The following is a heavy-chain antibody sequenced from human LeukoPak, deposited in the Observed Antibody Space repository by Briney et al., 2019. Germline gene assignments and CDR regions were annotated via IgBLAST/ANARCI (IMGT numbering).Heavy chain of an antibody. Sequence: GGSLRLSCAASGFTFSSYGMHWVRQAPGKGLEWVAVISYDGSNKYYADSVKGRFTISRDNSKNTLYLQMNSLRAEDTAVYYCAKSAAAGTPVFDYWGQGTLVTVSS. V-gene: IGHV3-30*18. CDR1: GFTFSSYG. CDR3: AKSAAAGTPVFDY. D-gene: IGHD6-13*01. J-gene: IGHJ4*02. CDR2: ISYDGSNK.